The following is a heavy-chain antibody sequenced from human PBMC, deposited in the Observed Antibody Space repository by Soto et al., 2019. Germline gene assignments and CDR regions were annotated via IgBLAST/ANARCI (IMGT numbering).Heavy chain of an antibody. V-gene: IGHV4-34*01. D-gene: IGHD3-10*01. J-gene: IGHJ4*02. CDR3: ARGLKITMVRGVIITRGFDY. CDR2: INHSGST. CDR1: GGSFSCYY. Sequence: PSETLSLTCAVYGGSFSCYYWIWIRQPPGKGLEWIGEINHSGSTNYNPSLKSRVTISVDTSKNQFSLKLSSVTAADTAVYYCARGLKITMVRGVIITRGFDYWGQGTLVTV.